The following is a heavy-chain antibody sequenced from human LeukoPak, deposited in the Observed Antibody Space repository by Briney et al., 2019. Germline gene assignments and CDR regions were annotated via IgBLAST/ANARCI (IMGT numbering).Heavy chain of an antibody. CDR2: IDHSGST. CDR3: ARCLQWPLRRCFDN. V-gene: IGHV4-34*01. Sequence: SETLSLTCAVYGETLSDYDWSWIRQPPGKGLEWIGEIDHSGSTDYNPSLKSRVTLSVDTSKNHFSLHLSSVTAADTAVYYCARCLQWPLRRCFDNWGQGTLVTVSS. CDR1: GETLSDYD. D-gene: IGHD2-15*01. J-gene: IGHJ4*02.